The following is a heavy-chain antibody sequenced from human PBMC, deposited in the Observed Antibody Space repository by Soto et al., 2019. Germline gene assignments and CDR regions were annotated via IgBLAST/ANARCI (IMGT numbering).Heavy chain of an antibody. CDR2: IYYSGST. CDR1: GGSISSGGYY. J-gene: IGHJ4*02. V-gene: IGHV4-31*03. D-gene: IGHD2-21*02. Sequence: ASETLSLTCTVSGGSISSGGYYWSWIRQHPGKGLEWIGYIYYSGSTYYNPSLKSRVTISVDTSKDQFSLKLSSVTAADTAVYYCASLAYCGGDCYPKGFDYWGQGTLVTVSS. CDR3: ASLAYCGGDCYPKGFDY.